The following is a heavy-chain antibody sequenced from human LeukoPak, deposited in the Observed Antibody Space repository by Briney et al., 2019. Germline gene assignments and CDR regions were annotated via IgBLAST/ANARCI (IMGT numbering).Heavy chain of an antibody. CDR3: ARGESSSWYVWDY. Sequence: GASVKVSCKASGYTFNSYGITWVRQAPGQGLEWMGGIIPIFGTANYAQKFQGRVTITADESTSTAYMELSSLRSEDTAVYYCARGESSSWYVWDYWGQGTLVTVSS. CDR1: GYTFNSYG. J-gene: IGHJ4*02. V-gene: IGHV1-69*13. D-gene: IGHD6-13*01. CDR2: IIPIFGTA.